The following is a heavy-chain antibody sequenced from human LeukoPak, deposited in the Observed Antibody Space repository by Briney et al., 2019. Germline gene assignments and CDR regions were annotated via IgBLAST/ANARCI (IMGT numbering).Heavy chain of an antibody. CDR3: ARGSLRCSSWYLSYWFDP. Sequence: SETLSLTCTVSGGSISSYYWSWIRQPPGKGLEWIGYIYYSGSTNYNPSLKSRVTISVDTSKNQFSLKLSSVTAADTAVYYCARGSLRCSSWYLSYWFDPWGQGTLVTVSS. CDR1: GGSISSYY. V-gene: IGHV4-59*01. CDR2: IYYSGST. D-gene: IGHD6-13*01. J-gene: IGHJ5*02.